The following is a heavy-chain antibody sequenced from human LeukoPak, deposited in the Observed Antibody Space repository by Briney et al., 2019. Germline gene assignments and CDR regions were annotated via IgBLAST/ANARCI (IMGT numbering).Heavy chain of an antibody. CDR2: INPSGGST. D-gene: IGHD3-22*01. CDR3: ASEYYDSSGYQTGGY. J-gene: IGHJ4*02. CDR1: GYTFTSYY. Sequence: ASVKVSCKASGYTFTSYYMHWVRQAPGQGLEWMGIINPSGGSTSYAQKFQGRVTMTRDTSTSTVYMELSSLRSGDTAVYYCASEYYDSSGYQTGGYWGQGTLVTVSS. V-gene: IGHV1-46*01.